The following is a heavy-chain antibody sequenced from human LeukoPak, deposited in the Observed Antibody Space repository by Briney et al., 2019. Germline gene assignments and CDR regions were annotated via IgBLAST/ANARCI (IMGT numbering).Heavy chain of an antibody. CDR1: GFTVGSNY. CDR2: IGAGGGST. CDR3: AKVGEVITTSPLYYFDC. V-gene: IGHV3-23*01. D-gene: IGHD3-3*01. J-gene: IGHJ4*02. Sequence: PGGSLRLSCAASGFTVGSNYMSWVRQAPGKGLEWVSTIGAGGGSTYYADSVKGRFIISRDNSRNTLYLQMDSLRAEDTALYYCAKVGEVITTSPLYYFDCWGQGTLVTVSS.